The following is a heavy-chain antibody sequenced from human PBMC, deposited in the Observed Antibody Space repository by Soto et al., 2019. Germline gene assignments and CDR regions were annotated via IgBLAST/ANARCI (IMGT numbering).Heavy chain of an antibody. CDR3: AKAYRWLRFGWGDYYGMDV. Sequence: PGGSLRLSCAASGFTFSSYGMHWVRQAPGKGLEWVAVISYDGSNKYYADSVKGRFTISRDNSKNTLYLQMNSLRAEDTAVYYCAKAYRWLRFGWGDYYGMDVWGQGTTVTVSS. V-gene: IGHV3-30*18. CDR2: ISYDGSNK. J-gene: IGHJ6*02. D-gene: IGHD5-12*01. CDR1: GFTFSSYG.